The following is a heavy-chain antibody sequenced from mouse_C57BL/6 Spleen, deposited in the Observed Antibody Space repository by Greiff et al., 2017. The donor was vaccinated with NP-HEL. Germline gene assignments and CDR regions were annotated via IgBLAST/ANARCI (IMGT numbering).Heavy chain of an antibody. CDR2: SRNKANDYTT. CDR3: ARDAGDGYPWFAY. D-gene: IGHD2-3*01. Sequence: EVHLVESGGGLVQSGRSLRLSCATSGFTFSDFYMEWVRQAPGKGLEWIAASRNKANDYTTEYSASVKGRFIVSRDTSQSILYLQMNALRAEDTAIYYCARDAGDGYPWFAYWGQGTLVTVSA. V-gene: IGHV7-1*01. J-gene: IGHJ3*01. CDR1: GFTFSDFY.